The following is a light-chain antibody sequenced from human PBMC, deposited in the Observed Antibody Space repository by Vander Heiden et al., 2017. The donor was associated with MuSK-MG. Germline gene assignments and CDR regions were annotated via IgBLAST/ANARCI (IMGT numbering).Light chain of an antibody. V-gene: IGKV3-15*01. CDR1: QSVSSN. CDR3: QQDKNWPPAV. CDR2: GAS. J-gene: IGKJ1*01. Sequence: EIVMTQSPATLSVSPGERATLSCRASQSVSSNLAWYQQKPGQAPRLLIYGASTRATGIPARFSGSGYGKEFTLTISSRQSEDFAVYYCQQDKNWPPAVFGQGTKVEIK.